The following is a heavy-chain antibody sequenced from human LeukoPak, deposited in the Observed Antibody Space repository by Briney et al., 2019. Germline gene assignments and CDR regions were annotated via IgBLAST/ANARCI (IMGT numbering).Heavy chain of an antibody. D-gene: IGHD2-21*02. V-gene: IGHV3-74*01. J-gene: IGHJ5*02. CDR2: INSDGSST. CDR3: ARDQYCGGDCYSDNWFDP. CDR1: GFTFSSYW. Sequence: GGSLRLSCAASGFTFSSYWMHWVRQAPGKGLVWVSRINSDGSSTSYADSVKGRFTISRDNAKNTLYLQMNSLRAEDTAVYYCARDQYCGGDCYSDNWFDPWGRGTLVTVSS.